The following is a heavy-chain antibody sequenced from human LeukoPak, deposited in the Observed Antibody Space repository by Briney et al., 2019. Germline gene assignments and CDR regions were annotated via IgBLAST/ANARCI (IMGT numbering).Heavy chain of an antibody. J-gene: IGHJ4*02. CDR2: IYSGGST. CDR1: GFTVSSNY. D-gene: IGHD3-22*01. CDR3: ARGYDSSGYYFMEGYYFGY. Sequence: GGSLRLSCAASGFTVSSNYMSWVRQAPGKGLEWVSVIYSGGSTYYADSVKGRFTISRDNSKNTLYLQMNSLRAEDTAVYYCARGYDSSGYYFMEGYYFGYWGQGTLVTVSS. V-gene: IGHV3-53*01.